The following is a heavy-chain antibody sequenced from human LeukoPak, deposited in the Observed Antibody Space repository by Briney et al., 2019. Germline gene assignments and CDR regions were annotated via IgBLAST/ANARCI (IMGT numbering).Heavy chain of an antibody. Sequence: GGSLRLSCAASGFTVSSNYMSWVRQAPGKGLEWVSVIYSGGGTYYADSVKGRFTISRDNSKNTVYLQMNSLRAEDTAMYYCARLSAMLRGPEPIYYFDYWGQGTLVTVSS. CDR3: ARLSAMLRGPEPIYYFDY. CDR2: IYSGGGT. J-gene: IGHJ4*01. V-gene: IGHV3-53*01. D-gene: IGHD3-10*01. CDR1: GFTVSSNY.